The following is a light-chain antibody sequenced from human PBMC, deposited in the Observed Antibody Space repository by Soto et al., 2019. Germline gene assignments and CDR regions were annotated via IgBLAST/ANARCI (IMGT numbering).Light chain of an antibody. Sequence: DSQMTHSPSTLSASVVSISPLTGRASQSISSWLAWDQQKPGKAPKLLIYKASSLESGVPSRFSGSGSGTEFTLTISSLQPDDFATYYCKQYNSYWKCGQGNTVDIK. CDR3: KQYNSYWK. CDR1: QSISSW. J-gene: IGKJ1*01. CDR2: KAS. V-gene: IGKV1-5*03.